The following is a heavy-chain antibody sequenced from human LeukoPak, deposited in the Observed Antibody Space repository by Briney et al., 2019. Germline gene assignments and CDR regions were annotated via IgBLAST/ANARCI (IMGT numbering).Heavy chain of an antibody. CDR1: GFSFTSYW. Sequence: KVGESLKISCKGSGFSFTSYWIGWVRQMPGKGLEWMGIIYPSDSDTTYSPSFQGQVTISADKSISTAYLQWSSLKASDTAIYYCARRELGILYYFDYWGQGTLVTVSS. D-gene: IGHD7-27*01. J-gene: IGHJ4*02. CDR3: ARRELGILYYFDY. CDR2: IYPSDSDT. V-gene: IGHV5-51*01.